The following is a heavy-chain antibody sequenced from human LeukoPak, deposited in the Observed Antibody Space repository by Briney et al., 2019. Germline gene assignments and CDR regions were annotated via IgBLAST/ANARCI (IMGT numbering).Heavy chain of an antibody. Sequence: GGSLRLSCAASGFTFSGSAMHWVRQASGKGLEWVGRIRSKANSYATAYAASVKGRFTISRDDSKNTAYLQMNSLKTEDTAVYYCTRNPYDSSGYYYNDYWGQGTLVSVSS. J-gene: IGHJ4*02. CDR3: TRNPYDSSGYYYNDY. CDR2: IRSKANSYAT. D-gene: IGHD3-22*01. CDR1: GFTFSGSA. V-gene: IGHV3-73*01.